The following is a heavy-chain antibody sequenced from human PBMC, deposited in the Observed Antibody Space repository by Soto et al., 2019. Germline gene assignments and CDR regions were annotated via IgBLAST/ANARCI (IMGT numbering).Heavy chain of an antibody. Sequence: HPGGSLRLSCAASGFTFNSYVMTWVRQAPGEGLEWVSSISRSGRGSAYYADSVKGRFTISRDNSENTLFLQMNNLRDEDTALYYRARGCYLDSSDYWVANLPFDHWGLGTLVTVSS. CDR3: ARGCYLDSSDYWVANLPFDH. CDR2: ISRSGRGSA. D-gene: IGHD3-22*01. CDR1: GFTFNSYV. V-gene: IGHV3-23*01. J-gene: IGHJ4*02.